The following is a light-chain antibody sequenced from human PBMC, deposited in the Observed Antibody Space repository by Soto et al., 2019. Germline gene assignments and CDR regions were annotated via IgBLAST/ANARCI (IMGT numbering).Light chain of an antibody. J-gene: IGKJ1*01. Sequence: DIVLTQSPGTLSLSPGERATLSCRASQSVSSSFLAWYQQKPGQAPRLLIYGASSRATGIPDRFSGSGSGTDFTLTISGLEPEDFAVYYCQQYGSSPWTFGQRTKVEIK. CDR3: QQYGSSPWT. V-gene: IGKV3-20*01. CDR2: GAS. CDR1: QSVSSSF.